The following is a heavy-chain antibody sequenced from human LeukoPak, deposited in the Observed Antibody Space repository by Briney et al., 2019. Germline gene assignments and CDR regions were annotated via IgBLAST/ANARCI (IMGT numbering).Heavy chain of an antibody. CDR3: ARGSMTMIVVAASGPDY. J-gene: IGHJ4*02. CDR1: GYTFTGYY. D-gene: IGHD3-22*01. CDR2: INPNSGGT. Sequence: ASVKVSCKASGYTFTGYYMHWVRQAPGQGLEWMGRINPNSGGTNYAQKFQCRVTMTRDTSISTAYMELSRLRSDDTAVYYCARGSMTMIVVAASGPDYWGQGTLVTVSS. V-gene: IGHV1-2*06.